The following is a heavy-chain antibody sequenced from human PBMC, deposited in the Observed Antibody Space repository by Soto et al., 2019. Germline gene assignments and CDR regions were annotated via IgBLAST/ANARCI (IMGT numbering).Heavy chain of an antibody. V-gene: IGHV1-2*04. J-gene: IGHJ6*02. CDR3: ARVHFSGGSCYSTQHPNYYGMDV. CDR2: INPNSGGT. D-gene: IGHD2-15*01. Sequence: ASVKVSCKASGYTFTGYYMHWVRQAPGQGLEWMGWINPNSGGTNYAQKFQGWVTMTRDTSISTAYMELSRLRSDDTAVYYCARVHFSGGSCYSTQHPNYYGMDVWGQGTTVTVSS. CDR1: GYTFTGYY.